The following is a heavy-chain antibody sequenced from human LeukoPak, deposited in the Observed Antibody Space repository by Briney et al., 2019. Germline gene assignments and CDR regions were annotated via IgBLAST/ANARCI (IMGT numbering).Heavy chain of an antibody. CDR1: GGSISSGGYS. Sequence: TASETLSLTCAVSGGSISSGGYSWSWIRQLPGKGLEWIGYIYYSGGTYYNPSLKSRVTISVDTSKNQFSLKLSSVTAADTAVYYCARESSDGGWYFDLWGRGTQVTVSS. J-gene: IGHJ2*01. CDR3: ARESSDGGWYFDL. V-gene: IGHV4-31*11. CDR2: IYYSGGT.